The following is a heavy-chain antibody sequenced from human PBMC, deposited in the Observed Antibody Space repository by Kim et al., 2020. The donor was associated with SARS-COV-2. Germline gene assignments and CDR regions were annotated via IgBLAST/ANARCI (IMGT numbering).Heavy chain of an antibody. D-gene: IGHD1-20*01. CDR2: INHSGST. J-gene: IGHJ5*02. V-gene: IGHV4-34*01. CDR3: ARTVLKYNWNDGTPGRGWFDP. CDR1: GGSFSGYY. Sequence: SETLSLTCAVYGGSFSGYYWSWIRQPPGKGLEWIGEINHSGSTNYNPSLKSRVTISVDTSKNQFSLKLSSVTAADTAVYYCARTVLKYNWNDGTPGRGWFDPWGQGTLVTVSS.